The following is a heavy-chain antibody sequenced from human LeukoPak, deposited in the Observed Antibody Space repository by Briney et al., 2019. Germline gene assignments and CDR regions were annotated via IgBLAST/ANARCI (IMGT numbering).Heavy chain of an antibody. CDR1: GFTFSSYA. Sequence: GGSLRLSCAASGFTFSSYAMSWVRKAPGKGREWVSAISGSGGSTYYADSVKGRFTISRDNSKNTLYLQMNSLRAEDTAVYYCAKECATGPSVGVDYWGQGTLVTVSS. D-gene: IGHD1-26*01. J-gene: IGHJ4*02. V-gene: IGHV3-23*01. CDR3: AKECATGPSVGVDY. CDR2: ISGSGGST.